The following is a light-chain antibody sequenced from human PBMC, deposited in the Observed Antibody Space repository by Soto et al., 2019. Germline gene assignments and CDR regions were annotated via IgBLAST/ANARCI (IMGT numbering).Light chain of an antibody. J-gene: IGKJ1*01. Sequence: DIPMTQSPSTLSASVGDRVTITCRASQSVSSWLAWYQQKPGKAPKLLIYKASTLESGVPSRFSGSGSGTEFTLTISSLQPDDFATYYCQQYHTYRTFGQGTKVEI. V-gene: IGKV1-5*03. CDR3: QQYHTYRT. CDR1: QSVSSW. CDR2: KAS.